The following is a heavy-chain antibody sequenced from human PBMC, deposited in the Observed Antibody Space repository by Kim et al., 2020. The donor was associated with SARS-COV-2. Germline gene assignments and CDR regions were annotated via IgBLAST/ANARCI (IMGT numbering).Heavy chain of an antibody. D-gene: IGHD4-17*01. Sequence: SETLSLTCTVSGGSVSSGSYYWSWIRQPPGKGLEWIGYIYYSGSTNYNPSLKSRVTISVDTSKNQFSLKLSSVTAADTAVYYCARDRPYGDYDNQGFYYYYYGMDVWGQGTTVTVSS. CDR2: IYYSGST. J-gene: IGHJ6*02. CDR3: ARDRPYGDYDNQGFYYYYYGMDV. V-gene: IGHV4-61*01. CDR1: GGSVSSGSYY.